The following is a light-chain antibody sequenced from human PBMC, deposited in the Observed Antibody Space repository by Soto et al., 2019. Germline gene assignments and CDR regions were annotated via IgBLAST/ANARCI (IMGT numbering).Light chain of an antibody. Sequence: QPVLTQPPSVSGAPGQRVTISCTGSSSNIGAGYDVHWYQQLPGTAPKLLIYGNSNRPSGVPDRFSGSKSGTSASLAITGLQAEDEADYYCAAWDDSVNGRVFGGGTKLTVL. J-gene: IGLJ2*01. CDR1: SSNIGAGYD. V-gene: IGLV1-40*01. CDR3: AAWDDSVNGRV. CDR2: GNS.